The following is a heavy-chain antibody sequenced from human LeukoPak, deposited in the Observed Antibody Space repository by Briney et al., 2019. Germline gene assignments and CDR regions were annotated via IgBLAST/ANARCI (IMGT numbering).Heavy chain of an antibody. CDR2: ISGSGGST. CDR1: GFTFSSYA. Sequence: GGSLRLSCAASGFTFSSYAMSWVRQAPGKGLEWVSAISGSGGSTYYADSVKGRFTISRDKSKNTLYLQMNSLRAEDTAVYYCAKDYGGNDAFDIWGQGTMVTVSS. CDR3: AKDYGGNDAFDI. J-gene: IGHJ3*02. V-gene: IGHV3-23*01. D-gene: IGHD3-16*01.